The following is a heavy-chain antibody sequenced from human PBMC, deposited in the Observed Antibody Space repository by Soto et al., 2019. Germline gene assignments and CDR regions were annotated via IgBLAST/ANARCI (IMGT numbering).Heavy chain of an antibody. J-gene: IGHJ4*02. CDR3: AREGDGDGGSYLDTFDY. CDR1: GYTFTSYG. V-gene: IGHV1-18*01. D-gene: IGHD2-15*01. Sequence: QVQLVQSGAEVKKPGASVKVSCKASGYTFTSYGISWVRQAPGQGLEWMGWISAYNGNTNYAQKLQGRGTMTTDTSTSTAYMELRRLRSDDTAVYYCAREGDGDGGSYLDTFDYWGQGTLVTVSS. CDR2: ISAYNGNT.